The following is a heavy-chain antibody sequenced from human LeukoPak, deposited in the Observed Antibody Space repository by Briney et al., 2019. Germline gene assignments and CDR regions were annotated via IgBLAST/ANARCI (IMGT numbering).Heavy chain of an antibody. CDR3: ARVLSGSWDWFDP. D-gene: IGHD3-22*01. V-gene: IGHV3-74*01. CDR2: INTDGSTT. CDR1: GFTFSTYW. Sequence: GGSLRLSCEASGFTFSTYWVHWVRQVPGKGLVWVSRINTDGSTTTYADSVKGRFTISRDNAENTVYLQMNSLRAEDTAVYYCARVLSGSWDWFDPWGQGTLVTVSS. J-gene: IGHJ5*02.